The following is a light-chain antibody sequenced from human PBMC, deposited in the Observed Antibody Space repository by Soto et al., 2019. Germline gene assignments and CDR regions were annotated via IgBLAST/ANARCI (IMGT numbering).Light chain of an antibody. Sequence: DIQMTQSPSSPSASVGDRVTIPFRASQDIRNGLGWSQQKQGKAPKRLTYAATSLQSGVPSRFSGSGSGTELTITISSLQPEDSETYDDLQQNTYPKTLGQGTKVDIK. V-gene: IGKV1-17*01. CDR1: QDIRNG. CDR2: AAT. J-gene: IGKJ1*01. CDR3: LQQNTYPKT.